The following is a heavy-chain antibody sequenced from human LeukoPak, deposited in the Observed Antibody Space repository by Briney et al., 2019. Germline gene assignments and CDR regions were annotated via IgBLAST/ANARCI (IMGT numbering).Heavy chain of an antibody. V-gene: IGHV4-31*03. CDR3: ARDSSGWYPYNWFDP. CDR2: IYYSGSN. J-gene: IGHJ5*02. D-gene: IGHD6-19*01. CDR1: GGSISSGGYY. Sequence: PSQTLSLTCTVSGGSISSGGYYWSWIRQHPGKGLEWIGYIYYSGSNYYNPSLKSRVTISVDTSKNQFSLKLSSVTAADTAVYYCARDSSGWYPYNWFDPWGQGTLVTVSS.